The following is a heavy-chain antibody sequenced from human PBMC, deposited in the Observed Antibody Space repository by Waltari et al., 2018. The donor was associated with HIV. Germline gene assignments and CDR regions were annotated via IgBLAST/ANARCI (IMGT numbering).Heavy chain of an antibody. CDR3: ARDVVRPPRGWHDR. D-gene: IGHD6-19*01. J-gene: IGHJ5*02. Sequence: EVQLVESGGGLVQSGGYLRLSCAACGSNFSSCWMSWVRQAPGKGRECGKKIKQNQNVIYDAQSVKDRLTSTRHNFRNILHLQMNILRVEDTAIDYCARDVVRPPRGWHDRWGQGTLVIFSS. V-gene: IGHV3-7*01. CDR1: GSNFSSCW. CDR2: IKQNQNVI.